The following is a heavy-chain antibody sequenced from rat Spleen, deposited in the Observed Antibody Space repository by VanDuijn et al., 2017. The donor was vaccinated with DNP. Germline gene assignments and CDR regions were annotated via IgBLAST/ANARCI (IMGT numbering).Heavy chain of an antibody. CDR3: ARHGRRVFDY. CDR1: GSTFSDYY. J-gene: IGHJ2*01. CDR2: ISYFGDNT. D-gene: IGHD1-11*01. Sequence: EVRLVESGGGLVQPGRSLKLSCAASGSTFSDYYMAWVRQAPTKGLELVAYISYFGDNTYSGDSVKGRFTISRDNAKSTLYLQMNSLRSEDMATYYCARHGRRVFDYWGQGVMVTVSS. V-gene: IGHV5-22*01.